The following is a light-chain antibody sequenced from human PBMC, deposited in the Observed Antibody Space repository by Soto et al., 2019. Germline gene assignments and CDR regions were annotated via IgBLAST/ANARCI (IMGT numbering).Light chain of an antibody. J-gene: IGKJ3*01. V-gene: IGKV3-20*01. Sequence: EIVLTQSPGTLSVSPGERASLSCRASQSVSSSLLAWYQQKPGQAPRVLIYGATSRATGIPDTFSGSVSGTDFTLTISRLEPEDLAVYYCQLYGDSLFTFGPGTKVDIK. CDR1: QSVSSSL. CDR3: QLYGDSLFT. CDR2: GAT.